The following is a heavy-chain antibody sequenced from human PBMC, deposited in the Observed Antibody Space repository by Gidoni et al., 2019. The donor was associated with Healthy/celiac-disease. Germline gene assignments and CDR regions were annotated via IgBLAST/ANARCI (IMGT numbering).Heavy chain of an antibody. Sequence: QVQLQESGPGLVKPSQTLSLTCTVSGGPISSGSYYWSWIRPPAGKGLEWIGRIYTSGSTNYNPTLKSRVTISVDTSKNQCSMKLSSVTAADTAVYYCARDSEWFGSGMDVWGQGTTVTVSS. V-gene: IGHV4-61*02. CDR3: ARDSEWFGSGMDV. J-gene: IGHJ6*02. CDR1: GGPISSGSYY. D-gene: IGHD3-3*01. CDR2: IYTSGST.